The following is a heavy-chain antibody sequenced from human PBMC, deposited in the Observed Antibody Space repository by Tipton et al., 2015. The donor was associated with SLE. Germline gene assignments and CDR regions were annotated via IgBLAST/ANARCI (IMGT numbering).Heavy chain of an antibody. CDR3: AKETSPRGGFDY. Sequence: TLSLTCTVSGGSISSGGYYWTWIRQPAGKGLEWIGQIYVSGNTHYNYNPSLESRLTISVDRSTNQFSLRLGSVTAADTAVYYCAKETSPRGGFDYWGQGTLVTVSA. V-gene: IGHV4-61*09. J-gene: IGHJ4*02. CDR1: GGSISSGGYY. D-gene: IGHD3-10*01. CDR2: IYVSGNTHY.